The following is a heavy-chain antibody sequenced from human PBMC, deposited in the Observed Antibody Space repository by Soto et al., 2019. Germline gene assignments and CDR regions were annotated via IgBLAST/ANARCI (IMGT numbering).Heavy chain of an antibody. CDR1: GYIFTTYW. CDR2: IYPGDSDT. J-gene: IGHJ6*02. D-gene: IGHD2-2*01. CDR3: ARQRQLRPHGMDV. V-gene: IGHV5-51*01. Sequence: PGESLKISCKGSGYIFTTYWIGWVRQMPRKGLEWMGIIYPGDSDTRYSPSFQGQVTISADKSISTAYLQWSSLTASDTAMYYCARQRQLRPHGMDVWGQGTTVTVSS.